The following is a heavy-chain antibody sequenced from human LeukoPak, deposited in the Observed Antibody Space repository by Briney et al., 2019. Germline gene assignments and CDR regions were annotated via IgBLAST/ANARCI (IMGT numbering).Heavy chain of an antibody. V-gene: IGHV5-51*01. CDR3: ARHLDGYNPFDY. D-gene: IGHD5-24*01. Sequence: KVGESLKISCKGCGYSFSSYWIAWVRQMPGKGLEYMGIINPGNSDIRYSPSFQGQVTISADKSISTAYLEWSSLKASDTAMYYCARHLDGYNPFDYWGQGTPVTVSS. CDR1: GYSFSSYW. J-gene: IGHJ4*02. CDR2: INPGNSDI.